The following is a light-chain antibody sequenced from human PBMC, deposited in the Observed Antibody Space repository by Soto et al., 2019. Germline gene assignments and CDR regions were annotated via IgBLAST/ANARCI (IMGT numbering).Light chain of an antibody. CDR1: QNVSSY. V-gene: IGKV3-11*01. CDR3: QQRSNWPT. J-gene: IGKJ1*01. Sequence: EIVLTQSPATLSLSPGERATLSCRASQNVSSYLAWYQQKPGQAPRLLIYDASNRATGIPARFSGSGSGTDFTLTISSLEPEDFAVYYCQQRSNWPTFGQGTKV. CDR2: DAS.